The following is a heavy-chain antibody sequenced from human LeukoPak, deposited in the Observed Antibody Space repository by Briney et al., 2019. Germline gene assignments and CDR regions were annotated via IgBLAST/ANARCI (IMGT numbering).Heavy chain of an antibody. V-gene: IGHV3-30*02. J-gene: IGHJ4*02. Sequence: GGSLRLSCAASGFTFSSYGMHWVRQAPGKGLEWVAFIRYDGSNKYYADSVKGRFTISRDNSKNTLYLQMNSLRAEDTAVYYCARGTYYGSGSQDYWGQGTLVTVSS. CDR1: GFTFSSYG. D-gene: IGHD3-10*01. CDR2: IRYDGSNK. CDR3: ARGTYYGSGSQDY.